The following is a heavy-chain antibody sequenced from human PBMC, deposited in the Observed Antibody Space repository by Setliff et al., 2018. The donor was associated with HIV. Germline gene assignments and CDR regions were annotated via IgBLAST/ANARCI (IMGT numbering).Heavy chain of an antibody. J-gene: IGHJ5*02. CDR3: ARRDLTSVPT. V-gene: IGHV4-39*02. CDR1: GGSYSSTFHY. CDR2: IYRDGNT. D-gene: IGHD3-10*01. Sequence: SETLSLTCTASGGSYSSTFHYWVWIRQPPGKGLEWVGSIYRDGNTYYNPSLESRVTISADTSETHFSLRLTSATAADTGVYFCARRDLTSVPTWGRGTLVTVSS.